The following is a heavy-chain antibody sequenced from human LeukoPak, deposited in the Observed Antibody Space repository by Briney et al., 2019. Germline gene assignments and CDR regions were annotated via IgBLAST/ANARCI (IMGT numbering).Heavy chain of an antibody. D-gene: IGHD6-13*01. J-gene: IGHJ3*02. CDR1: GFTFDDYA. CDR2: ISWNSGSI. Sequence: PGGSLRLSCAASGFTFDDYAMHWVRQAPGKGLEWVSGISWNSGSIGYADSVKGRFTISRDNAKNSLYLQMNSLRAEDMALYYCAKSWYEEDAFDIWGQGTMVTVSS. CDR3: AKSWYEEDAFDI. V-gene: IGHV3-9*03.